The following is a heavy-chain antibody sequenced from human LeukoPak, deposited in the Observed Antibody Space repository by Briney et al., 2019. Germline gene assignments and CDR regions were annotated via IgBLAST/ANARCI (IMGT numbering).Heavy chain of an antibody. Sequence: ASVKVSCKASGYTFTSYAMNWVRQAPGQGLEWMGWINTNTGNPTYAQGFTGRFVFSLDTSVSTAYLQISSLKAEDTAVYYCARDSKNTRYSSSWYPYLDYWGQGTLVTVSS. CDR2: INTNTGNP. J-gene: IGHJ4*02. D-gene: IGHD6-13*01. CDR3: ARDSKNTRYSSSWYPYLDY. V-gene: IGHV7-4-1*02. CDR1: GYTFTSYA.